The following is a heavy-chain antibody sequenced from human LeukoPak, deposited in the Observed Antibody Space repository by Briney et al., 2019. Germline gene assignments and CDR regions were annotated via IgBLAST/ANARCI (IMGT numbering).Heavy chain of an antibody. V-gene: IGHV1-24*01. CDR1: GYTLTELS. CDR2: FDPEDGQT. D-gene: IGHD3-3*01. J-gene: IGHJ4*02. Sequence: ASVKVSCKVSGYTLTELSMHWVRQAPGKGLEWMEGFDPEDGQTIYAQKFQGRVTMTEDTSTNTAYMELSSLRSEDTAVYYCATGLWSGYYFYWGQGNLVTVSS. CDR3: ATGLWSGYYFY.